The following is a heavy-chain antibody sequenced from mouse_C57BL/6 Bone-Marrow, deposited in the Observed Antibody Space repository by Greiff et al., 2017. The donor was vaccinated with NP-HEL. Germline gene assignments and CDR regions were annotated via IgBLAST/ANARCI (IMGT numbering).Heavy chain of an antibody. J-gene: IGHJ3*01. CDR3: TRNGYYVWFAY. Sequence: VQLVESGAELVRPGASVTLSCKASGYTFTDYEMHWVKQTPVHGLEWIGAIDPETGGTAYNQKFKGKAILTADKSSSTAYMELRSLTSEDSAVYYCTRNGYYVWFAYWGQGTLVTVSA. D-gene: IGHD2-3*01. V-gene: IGHV1-15*01. CDR1: GYTFTDYE. CDR2: IDPETGGT.